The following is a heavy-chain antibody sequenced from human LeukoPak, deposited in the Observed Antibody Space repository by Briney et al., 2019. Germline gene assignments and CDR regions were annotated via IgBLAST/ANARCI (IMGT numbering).Heavy chain of an antibody. CDR1: GGSFSVYY. CDR3: ARGAYYGGNSVYYHYMDV. J-gene: IGHJ6*03. CDR2: VNHSGST. D-gene: IGHD4-23*01. V-gene: IGHV4-34*01. Sequence: TSETLSLTCAVYGGSFSVYYWSWIRQPPGKGLEWIGEVNHSGSTNYNPSLKSRVTISVDTSKNQFSLKLSSVTAADTAVYYCARGAYYGGNSVYYHYMDVWGKGTTVTVSS.